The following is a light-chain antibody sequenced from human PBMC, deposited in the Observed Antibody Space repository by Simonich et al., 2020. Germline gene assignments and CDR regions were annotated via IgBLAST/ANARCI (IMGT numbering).Light chain of an antibody. Sequence: DIVMTQTPLSLSVTPGQPASISCKSSQSLLHSDGKTYFYWYLQKPGQSPQLLIYELSYRFSGVPDRFSGSGSGTDFTRKISRVEAEDVGVYYCMQSIQLPLTFGGGTKVEIK. CDR3: MQSIQLPLT. V-gene: IGKV2D-29*02. J-gene: IGKJ4*01. CDR1: QSLLHSDGKTY. CDR2: ELS.